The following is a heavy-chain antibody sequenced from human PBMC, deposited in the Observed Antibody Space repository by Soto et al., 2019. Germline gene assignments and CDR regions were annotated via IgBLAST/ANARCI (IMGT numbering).Heavy chain of an antibody. CDR2: TYYSGST. J-gene: IGHJ4*02. CDR1: GGSISSYY. D-gene: IGHD2-2*02. Sequence: QVQLQESGPGLVKPSETLSLTCTVSGGSISSYYWSWIRQPPGKGLEWIGYTYYSGSTNYNPSLKCRVIISVDTSKNQFSLKRSSVTAADTAVYYCARHPIPDYYFDYWGQGTLVTVSS. V-gene: IGHV4-59*08. CDR3: ARHPIPDYYFDY.